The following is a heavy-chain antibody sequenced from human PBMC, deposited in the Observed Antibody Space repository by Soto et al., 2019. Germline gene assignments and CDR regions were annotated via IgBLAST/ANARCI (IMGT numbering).Heavy chain of an antibody. J-gene: IGHJ4*02. CDR2: IYYDGSNK. CDR3: ARVGGTVTSDY. D-gene: IGHD4-17*01. V-gene: IGHV3-33*01. CDR1: GFAFSAYG. Sequence: VQLVESGGGVVQPGRSLRLSCAASGFAFSAYGMHWVRQAPGKGLEWVAMIYYDGSNKYYADSVKGRFTISRDISKNTLYLQMSSLRAEDTALYYCARVGGTVTSDYWGQGTLVTVSS.